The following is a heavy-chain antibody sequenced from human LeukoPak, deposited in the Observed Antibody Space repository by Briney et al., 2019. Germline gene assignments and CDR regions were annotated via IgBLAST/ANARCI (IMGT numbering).Heavy chain of an antibody. J-gene: IGHJ4*02. Sequence: SETLSLTCTVSGGSISSSSYYWGWIRQPPGKGLEWIGSIYYSGSTYYNPSLKSRVTISVDTSKNQFSLKLSSVTAADTAVYYCARYGSGYLSFDYWGQGTLVTVSS. CDR2: IYYSGST. D-gene: IGHD5-12*01. CDR1: GGSISSSSYY. CDR3: ARYGSGYLSFDY. V-gene: IGHV4-39*01.